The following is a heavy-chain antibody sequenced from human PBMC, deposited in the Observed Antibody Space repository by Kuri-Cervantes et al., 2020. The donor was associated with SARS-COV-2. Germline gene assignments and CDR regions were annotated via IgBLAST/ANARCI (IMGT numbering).Heavy chain of an antibody. J-gene: IGHJ6*01. D-gene: IGHD6-6*01. V-gene: IGHV5-51*01. CDR1: GYSFTSHW. CDR2: IYPGDSDT. CDR3: ARQRGTSSYSYYGMDV. Sequence: GESLKISCKGSGYSFTSHWIGWLRQMPGKGLEWMGIIYPGDSDTTHSPSFQGQVTISADKSISTAYLQWSSLKASDTAIYYCARQRGTSSYSYYGMDVWGQGNTVHGAS.